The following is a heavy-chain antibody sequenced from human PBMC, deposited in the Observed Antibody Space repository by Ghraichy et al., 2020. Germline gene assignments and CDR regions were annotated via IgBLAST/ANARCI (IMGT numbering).Heavy chain of an antibody. CDR2: ISYSGST. V-gene: IGHV4-31*03. J-gene: IGHJ4*02. Sequence: SETLSLTCTVSGGSISRGDFYWSWIRQHPGKGLEWIGYISYSGSTYYNPSLKSRVSTSVDTFKNQFTLKLSSVTAADTAVYYCARDRRGYSYGHLLDYWGQGTLVTVSS. CDR3: ARDRRGYSYGHLLDY. D-gene: IGHD5-18*01. CDR1: GGSISRGDFY.